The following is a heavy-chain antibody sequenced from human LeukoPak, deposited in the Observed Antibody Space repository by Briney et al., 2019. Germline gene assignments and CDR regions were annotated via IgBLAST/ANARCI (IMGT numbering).Heavy chain of an antibody. CDR1: GGSISTYF. V-gene: IGHV4-59*12. Sequence: SETLSLTCTVSGGSISTYFWSWIRQPPGKGLEWIGYIYYSGSTNYNPSLKSRVTISVDTSKNQFSLKLSSVTAADTAVYYCARMSGNSEGWFDPWGQGTLVTVSS. CDR3: ARMSGNSEGWFDP. J-gene: IGHJ5*02. D-gene: IGHD4-23*01. CDR2: IYYSGST.